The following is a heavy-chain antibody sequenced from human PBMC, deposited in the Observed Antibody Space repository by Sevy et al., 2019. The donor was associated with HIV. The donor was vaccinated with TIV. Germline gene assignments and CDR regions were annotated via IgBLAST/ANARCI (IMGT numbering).Heavy chain of an antibody. CDR1: GGSISSGGYY. D-gene: IGHD3-3*01. CDR3: ARWHDFWSGYYTGYYYGMDV. CDR2: IYYSGTT. Sequence: SETLSLTCTVSGGSISSGGYYWTWIRQHPGKGLEWIGYIYYSGTTYYNPSLKSRVTISVDTSKNQFSLNLSSVTAADTAVYYCARWHDFWSGYYTGYYYGMDVWGQGTTVTVSS. V-gene: IGHV4-31*03. J-gene: IGHJ6*02.